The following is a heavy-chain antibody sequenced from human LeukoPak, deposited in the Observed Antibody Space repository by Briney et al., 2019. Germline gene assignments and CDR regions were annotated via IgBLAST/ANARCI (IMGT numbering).Heavy chain of an antibody. D-gene: IGHD2-2*01. CDR2: IDPRDSYT. Sequence: GESLKISCQRSGSTFTSYWISWVRQLPGKGLEWMGRIDPRDSYTNYSPSFQGHVTISADKSITTAYLQWSSLKASDTAMYYCARHEGIVPADFWGQGTLVTVSS. J-gene: IGHJ4*02. V-gene: IGHV5-10-1*01. CDR3: ARHEGIVPADF. CDR1: GSTFTSYW.